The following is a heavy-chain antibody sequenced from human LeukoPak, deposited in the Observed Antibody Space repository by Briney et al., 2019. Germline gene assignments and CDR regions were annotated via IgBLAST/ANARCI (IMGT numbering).Heavy chain of an antibody. V-gene: IGHV1-46*03. CDR3: ARGAGTYWYFDL. CDR1: GYTFTSYY. Sequence: ASVKVSCKASGYTFTSYYTHWVRQAPGQGLEWMGIINPSGGSTSYAQKFHGWVTMTGDTSISTAYMELNRLRSDDTAVYYCARGAGTYWYFDLWGRGTLVTVSS. J-gene: IGHJ2*01. D-gene: IGHD6-19*01. CDR2: INPSGGST.